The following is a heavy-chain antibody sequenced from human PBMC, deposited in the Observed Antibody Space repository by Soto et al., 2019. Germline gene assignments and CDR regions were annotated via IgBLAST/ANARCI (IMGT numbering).Heavy chain of an antibody. CDR3: ARDLDVTTVTTSFDS. V-gene: IGHV1-46*01. Sequence: QVQLMQSGAEVKKPGASVKVACKTSGFTFSKYYMHWLRQVPGQGLEWVGVINPSGRTTSYAQKFRGRVTVTRAASTATVYLELNSLRSGDTAVYYCARDLDVTTVTTSFDSWGQGPLVTVSS. J-gene: IGHJ4*02. CDR2: INPSGRTT. D-gene: IGHD4-17*01. CDR1: GFTFSKYY.